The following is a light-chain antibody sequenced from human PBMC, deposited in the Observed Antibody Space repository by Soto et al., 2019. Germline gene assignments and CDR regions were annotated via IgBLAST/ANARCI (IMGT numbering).Light chain of an antibody. V-gene: IGLV4-69*01. CDR2: LNNDGSH. CDR1: SGHSSYA. CDR3: QTWGTGFQV. Sequence: QLVLTQSPSASASLGASVKLTCTLSSGHSSYAIAWHQMQPGKGPRYLMDLNNDGSHTKGDGIPDRFSGSSSGAERYLIISILQSEDEADYYCQTWGTGFQVFGGGTKLTVL. J-gene: IGLJ2*01.